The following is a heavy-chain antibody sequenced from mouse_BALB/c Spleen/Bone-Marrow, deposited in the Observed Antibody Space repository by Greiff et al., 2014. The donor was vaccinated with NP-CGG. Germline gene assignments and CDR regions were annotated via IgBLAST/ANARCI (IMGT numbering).Heavy chain of an antibody. CDR1: GYTFTDYN. Sequence: EVQRVESGPELVKPGASVEIPCKASGYTFTDYNMDWVKQSHGKSLEWIGDINPNNGGTIYNQKFRGKATLTVDKSSSTAYMELRSLTSEDTAVYYCARFFRYFDVWGSGTTVTVSS. V-gene: IGHV1-18*01. J-gene: IGHJ1*01. CDR3: ARFFRYFDV. CDR2: INPNNGGT.